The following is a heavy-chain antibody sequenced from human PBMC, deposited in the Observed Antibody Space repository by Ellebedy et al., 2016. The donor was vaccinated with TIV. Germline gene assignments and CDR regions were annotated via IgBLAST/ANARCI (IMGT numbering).Heavy chain of an antibody. V-gene: IGHV3-73*01. CDR2: IRSKANSYAT. CDR1: GFTFSGSA. CDR3: TRLRYDSSGYYYYYYGMDV. Sequence: GGSLRLXCAASGFTFSGSAMHWVRQASGKGLEWVGRIRSKANSYATAYAASVKGRFTISRDDSKNTAYLQMNSLKTEDTAVYYCTRLRYDSSGYYYYYYGMDVWGQGTTVTVSS. J-gene: IGHJ6*02. D-gene: IGHD3-22*01.